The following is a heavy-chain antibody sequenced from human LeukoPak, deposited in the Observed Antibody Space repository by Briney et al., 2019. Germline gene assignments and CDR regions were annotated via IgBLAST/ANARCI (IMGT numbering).Heavy chain of an antibody. Sequence: ASVKVSCKASGYTFTSYDINWVRQATGQGLEWMGWMSPNSGNTGYAQKFQGRVTIARNTSMSTAYMELSSLRSEDTAVYYCARGDTLSKSSSEVIDYWGQGTLVTVSS. D-gene: IGHD6-13*01. CDR1: GYTFTSYD. J-gene: IGHJ4*02. CDR2: MSPNSGNT. CDR3: ARGDTLSKSSSEVIDY. V-gene: IGHV1-8*03.